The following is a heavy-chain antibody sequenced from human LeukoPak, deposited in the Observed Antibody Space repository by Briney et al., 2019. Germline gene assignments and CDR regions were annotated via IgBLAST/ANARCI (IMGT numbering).Heavy chain of an antibody. CDR1: GGTFSSYA. Sequence: EASVKVSCKASGGTFSSYAISWVRQAPGQGLEWMGGIIPIFGTANYAQKFQGRVTITADESTSTAYMELSSLRSEDTAVYYCARIVVVAAISWFDPWRQGTLVTVSS. V-gene: IGHV1-69*13. D-gene: IGHD2-15*01. J-gene: IGHJ5*02. CDR3: ARIVVVAAISWFDP. CDR2: IIPIFGTA.